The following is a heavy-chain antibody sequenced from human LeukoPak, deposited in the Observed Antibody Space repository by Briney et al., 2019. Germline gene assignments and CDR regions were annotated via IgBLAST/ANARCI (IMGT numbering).Heavy chain of an antibody. CDR2: VYYSATT. Sequence: SETPSPTCSASGDSTSSSTYYWAWIRQPPGKWMGWIGSVYYSATTSHNPSLMSPVSTSVDPCTNQLSLRLSSLTAADTAVYYCARGYHDFWGGYYYNSYFDYWGQGALVTVSS. CDR1: GDSTSSSTYY. V-gene: IGHV4-39*01. D-gene: IGHD3-3*01. J-gene: IGHJ4*02. CDR3: ARGYHDFWGGYYYNSYFDY.